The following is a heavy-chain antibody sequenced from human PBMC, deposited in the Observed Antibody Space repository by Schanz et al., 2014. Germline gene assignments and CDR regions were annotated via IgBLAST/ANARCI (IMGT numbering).Heavy chain of an antibody. Sequence: QVLLVQSGAEVKQPGASVKVSCKASGYTFTGYYIHWVRQAPGQGFEWMGWINPLSGATDYTPTFQGRVSMTRDTSISTAYMEVTRLVSSDTAVYYCATAEDASGSYGLPACGVWGQGTTVIVSS. J-gene: IGHJ6*02. D-gene: IGHD3-10*01. CDR3: ATAEDASGSYGLPACGV. CDR1: GYTFTGYY. CDR2: INPLSGAT. V-gene: IGHV1-2*02.